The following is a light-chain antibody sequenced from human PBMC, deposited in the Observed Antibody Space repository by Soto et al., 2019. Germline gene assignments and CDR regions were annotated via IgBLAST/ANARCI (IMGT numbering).Light chain of an antibody. CDR3: SSYTSSSTYV. CDR2: DVS. J-gene: IGLJ1*01. Sequence: QSALTQPASVSGSPGQSIAISCTGTSSDIGGYNYVSWYQQHPGKAPKLMIYDVSNRPSGVSNRFSGSKSDNTASLTISRLQAEDEADYYCSSYTSSSTYVFGTGTKLTVL. CDR1: SSDIGGYNY. V-gene: IGLV2-14*01.